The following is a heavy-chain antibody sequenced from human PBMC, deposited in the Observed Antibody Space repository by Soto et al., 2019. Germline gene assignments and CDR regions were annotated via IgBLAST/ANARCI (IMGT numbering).Heavy chain of an antibody. CDR2: ISSSSSYT. CDR1: GFTFSDYY. J-gene: IGHJ5*01. V-gene: IGHV3-11*03. D-gene: IGHD5-18*01. Sequence: NPRGSLRLSCAASGFTFSDYYMSWIRQAPGKGLEWVSYISSSSSYTNYADSVKGRFTISRDNAKNSLYLQMNSLRAEDTAVYYCARIAPWDTAMVSARWFDSWGQGTLVPVAS. CDR3: ARIAPWDTAMVSARWFDS.